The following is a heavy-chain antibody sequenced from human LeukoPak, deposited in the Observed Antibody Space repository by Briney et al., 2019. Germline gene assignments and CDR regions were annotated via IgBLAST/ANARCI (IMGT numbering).Heavy chain of an antibody. CDR1: GFTFSSYS. Sequence: GGSLRLSCASSGFTFSSYSMNWVREAPGKGLEWVSSISSSNSYIYNADSVKGRFTISRDNAKKSLYLQMNSLRAEDTSVYYCARDQGLLVVAGRFGYWGQGTLVTVYS. D-gene: IGHD6-19*01. CDR2: ISSSNSYI. CDR3: ARDQGLLVVAGRFGY. J-gene: IGHJ4*02. V-gene: IGHV3-21*01.